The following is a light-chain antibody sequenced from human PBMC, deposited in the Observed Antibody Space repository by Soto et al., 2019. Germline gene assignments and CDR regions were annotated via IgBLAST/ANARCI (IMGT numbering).Light chain of an antibody. CDR1: RSVRSY. J-gene: IGKJ5*01. V-gene: IGKV3-11*01. CDR3: QQRYAWPPIT. Sequence: EIVLTQSPATLSLSPGAGATLSCRASRSVRSYLAWYQQRPGQAPRLLIYDASNRAAGIPARFSGSGSETDFTLTISNLEPEDFAVYYCQQRYAWPPITFGQGTRLEIK. CDR2: DAS.